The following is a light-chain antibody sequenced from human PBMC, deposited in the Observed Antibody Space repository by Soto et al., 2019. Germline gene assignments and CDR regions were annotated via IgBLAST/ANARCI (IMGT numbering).Light chain of an antibody. CDR2: GAS. CDR3: QHYNGLTPYT. Sequence: EIVMTQSPATLSVSPRERATLSCRASQNVYTNFAWYQQKPGQAPRLLIYGASTRPTGIAARFSGTGSGTQFTLTISSLQSGDFAVDYCQHYNGLTPYTFGQGTKLQIK. J-gene: IGKJ2*01. CDR1: QNVYTN. V-gene: IGKV3-15*01.